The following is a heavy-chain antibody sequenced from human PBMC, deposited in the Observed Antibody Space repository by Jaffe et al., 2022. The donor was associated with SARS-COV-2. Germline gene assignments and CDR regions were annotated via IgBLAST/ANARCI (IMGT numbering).Heavy chain of an antibody. CDR2: TRNKANSYTT. J-gene: IGHJ4*02. V-gene: IGHV3-72*01. CDR3: ARVGYCSGGSCYEPGTH. Sequence: EVQLVESGGGLVQPGGSLRLSCAASGFTFSDHYMDWVRQAPGKGLEWVGRTRNKANSYTTEYAASVKGRFTISRDDSKNSLYLQMNSLKTEDTAVYYCARVGYCSGGSCYEPGTHWGQGTLVTVSS. CDR1: GFTFSDHY. D-gene: IGHD2-15*01.